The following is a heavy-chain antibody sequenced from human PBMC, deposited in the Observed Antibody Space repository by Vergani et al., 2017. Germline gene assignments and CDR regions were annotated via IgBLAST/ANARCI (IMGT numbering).Heavy chain of an antibody. CDR3: ARTYDSSGYYIGGADY. D-gene: IGHD3-22*01. V-gene: IGHV2-26*01. CDR1: GFSLSNARMG. Sequence: QVTLKESGPVLVTPTETLTLTCTVSGFSLSNARMGVSWIRQPPGTALEWLAHIFSNDEKSYSTALKSRLTISKDASKSQVVLTMTNMDRVDTATYYCARTYDSSGYYIGGADYWGQGTLVTVSS. CDR2: IFSNDEK. J-gene: IGHJ4*02.